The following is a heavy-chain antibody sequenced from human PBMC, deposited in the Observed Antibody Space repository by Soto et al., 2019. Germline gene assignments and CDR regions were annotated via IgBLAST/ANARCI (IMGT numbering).Heavy chain of an antibody. CDR1: GFTFSSYS. CDR3: ARDTYCSGGSCRPYYFDY. CDR2: ISSSSSTI. V-gene: IGHV3-48*01. J-gene: IGHJ4*02. Sequence: EVQLVESGGGLVQPGGSLRLSCAASGFTFSSYSMNWVRQAPGKGLEWVSYISSSSSTIYYADSVKVRFTISRDNAKNSLYLHMNSLRAEDTAVYYCARDTYCSGGSCRPYYFDYWGQGTLVTVSS. D-gene: IGHD2-15*01.